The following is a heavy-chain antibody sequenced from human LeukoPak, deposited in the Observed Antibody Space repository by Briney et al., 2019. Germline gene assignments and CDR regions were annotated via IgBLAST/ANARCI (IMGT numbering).Heavy chain of an antibody. Sequence: GGSLRLSCAASGFDFESYTMTWVRQAPGKGLEWVSAVIGSGGTYYADSVKGRFIISRDNSKNTLYLQMSSLRADDTALYYCVKGRGPAKGDYYNYYYYMDVWGKGTTVTVSS. J-gene: IGHJ6*03. D-gene: IGHD2-21*02. CDR1: GFDFESYT. V-gene: IGHV3-23*01. CDR3: VKGRGPAKGDYYNYYYYMDV. CDR2: VIGSGGT.